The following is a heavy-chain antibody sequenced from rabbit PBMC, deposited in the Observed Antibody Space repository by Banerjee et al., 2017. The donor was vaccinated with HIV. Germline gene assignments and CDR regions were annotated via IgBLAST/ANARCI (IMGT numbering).Heavy chain of an antibody. CDR2: INTSSGST. CDR1: GFSFSSYYY. V-gene: IGHV1S43*01. Sequence: QSLEESGGDLVKPGASLTLTCTASGFSFSSYYYMYWVRQAPGKGLEWIGCINTSSGSTHYASWVNGRFTISRSTSLNTVFLQMNSLTAADTATYFCARDLSYISGRGANDLWGPGTLVTVS. J-gene: IGHJ4*01. D-gene: IGHD4-1*01. CDR3: ARDLSYISGRGANDL.